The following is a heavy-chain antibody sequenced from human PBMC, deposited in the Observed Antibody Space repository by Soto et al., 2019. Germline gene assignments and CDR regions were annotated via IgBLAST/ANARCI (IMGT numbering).Heavy chain of an antibody. V-gene: IGHV4-39*01. J-gene: IGHJ4*02. Sequence: SETLSLTCTVSGGSVSSSIYYWGWVRQPPGKGLEWIGSVYYSGSTSYNPSLESRVTISVAQSKNQFSLNLMSLSAADTAVYYCGRLEGLATISYYCYYWGQGAFVTASP. D-gene: IGHD3-9*01. CDR2: VYYSGST. CDR3: GRLEGLATISYYCYY. CDR1: GGSVSSSIYY.